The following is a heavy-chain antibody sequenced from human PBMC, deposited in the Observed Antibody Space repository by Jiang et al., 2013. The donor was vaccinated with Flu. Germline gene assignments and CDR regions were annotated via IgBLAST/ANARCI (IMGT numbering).Heavy chain of an antibody. CDR3: ARVGCSGTACYSDN. Sequence: VQLVESGGGVVQPGRSLRLSCAASGFTFRNFGMHWVRQAPGKGLEWVANLKEDGSKKFYVDSVKGRFTISRDNAKNSLFLQMNSLRVEDTAVYYCARVGCSGTACYSDNWG. J-gene: IGHJ4*01. CDR2: LKEDGSKK. V-gene: IGHV3-7*03. CDR1: GFTFRNFG. D-gene: IGHD2-2*01.